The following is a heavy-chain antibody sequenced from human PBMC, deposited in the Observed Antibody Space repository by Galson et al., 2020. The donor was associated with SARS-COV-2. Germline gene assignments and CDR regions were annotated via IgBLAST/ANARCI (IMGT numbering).Heavy chain of an antibody. J-gene: IGHJ4*02. D-gene: IGHD3-9*01. V-gene: IGHV5-51*01. CDR2: IYPGDSDT. CDR1: GYSFTSYW. CDR3: ARHEGTYYDILTGYLVDY. Sequence: HGASLKISCQGSGYSFTSYWIGWVRQMPGKGLEWMGIIYPGDSDTRYSPSFQGQVTISADKSISTAYLQWSSLKASDTAMYYCARHEGTYYDILTGYLVDYWGQGTLVTVSS.